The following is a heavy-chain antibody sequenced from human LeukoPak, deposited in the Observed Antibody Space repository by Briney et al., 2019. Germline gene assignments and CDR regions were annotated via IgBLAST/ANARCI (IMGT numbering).Heavy chain of an antibody. D-gene: IGHD6-13*01. CDR1: GFTFSSYA. V-gene: IGHV3-23*01. CDR2: ISGSGDST. Sequence: GGSLRLSCAASGFTFSSYAMSWVRQAPGKGLEWVSAISGSGDSTFYADSVKGRFTISRDNSKNTLYLQMNSLRAEDTAVYYCASALYSSSWYVDYWGQGTLVTVSS. CDR3: ASALYSSSWYVDY. J-gene: IGHJ4*02.